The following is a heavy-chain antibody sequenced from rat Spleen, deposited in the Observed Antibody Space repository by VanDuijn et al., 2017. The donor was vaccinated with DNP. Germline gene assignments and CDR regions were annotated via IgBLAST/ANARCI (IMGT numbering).Heavy chain of an antibody. CDR3: AKTTGGVMDA. Sequence: EVQLVETGGGLVQPGKSLKLSCVASGFTFSNYWMYWIRQAPGKGLQWLSSIDTDGGTTFYPDSVKGRFTISRDNAENTVYLQMDSLRSEDTATYYCAKTTGGVMDAWGQGASVTVSS. CDR2: IDTDGGTT. V-gene: IGHV5-58*01. J-gene: IGHJ4*01. CDR1: GFTFSNYW.